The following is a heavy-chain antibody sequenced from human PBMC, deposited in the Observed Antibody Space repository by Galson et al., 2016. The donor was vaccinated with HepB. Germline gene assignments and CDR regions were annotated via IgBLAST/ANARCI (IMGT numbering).Heavy chain of an antibody. V-gene: IGHV4-4*07. D-gene: IGHD2-2*01. J-gene: IGHJ3*01. CDR3: ARALRGSSTRRNDALDV. CDR2: MYSSGSY. CDR1: GGSISSYY. Sequence: VSGGSISSYYCNWIRQPAGKGLEWIGRMYSSGSYNYNPSLQSRVTMSVDTSKNQFSLKLSSVSAADTAVYYCARALRGSSTRRNDALDVWGQGIRVTVSS.